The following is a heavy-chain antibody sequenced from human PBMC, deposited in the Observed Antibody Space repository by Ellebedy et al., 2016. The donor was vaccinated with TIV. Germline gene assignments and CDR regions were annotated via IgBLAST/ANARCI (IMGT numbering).Heavy chain of an antibody. V-gene: IGHV3-30*03. CDR3: ARGTDTAMVSDFDY. CDR1: GFTFGNYG. D-gene: IGHD5-18*01. CDR2: ISYDGSNK. Sequence: GESLKISCAASGFTFGNYGMHWVRQAPGKGLEWVAVISYDGSNKYYADSVKGRFTISRDNSKNTLYLQMNSLRAEDTAVYYCARGTDTAMVSDFDYWGQGTLFTVSS. J-gene: IGHJ4*02.